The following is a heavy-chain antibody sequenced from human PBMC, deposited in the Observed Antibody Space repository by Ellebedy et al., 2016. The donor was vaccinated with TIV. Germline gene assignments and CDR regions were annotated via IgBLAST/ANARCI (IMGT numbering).Heavy chain of an antibody. D-gene: IGHD5-12*01. J-gene: IGHJ4*02. CDR3: TKLRGYSGYDLEEY. Sequence: SVKVSCXVSGGSFRNYAISWVRQAPGQGLEWMAGIIPIFRTGKYAQRFQGRLTISADELTSTVYMELNSLRSDDTAVYFCTKLRGYSGYDLEEYWGQGTLVTVSS. CDR1: GGSFRNYA. V-gene: IGHV1-69*13. CDR2: IIPIFRTG.